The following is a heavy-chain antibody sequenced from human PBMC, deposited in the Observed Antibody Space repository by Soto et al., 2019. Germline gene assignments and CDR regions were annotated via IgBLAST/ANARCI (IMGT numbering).Heavy chain of an antibody. CDR2: IHSSRYT. J-gene: IGHJ5*02. D-gene: IGHD3-10*02. CDR3: AGHWLACSGAFDA. CDR1: GGSVNNNKW. V-gene: IGHV4-4*02. Sequence: QVQLQESGPGLVKLSETLSLTCAVSGGSVNNNKWWSWVRQPPGKGLEWIGNIHSSRYTNYNSPRVSRATVFVNNPLTLMIVNLTAVDAADTAVEFCAGHWLACSGAFDAWGQGTLVTVSS.